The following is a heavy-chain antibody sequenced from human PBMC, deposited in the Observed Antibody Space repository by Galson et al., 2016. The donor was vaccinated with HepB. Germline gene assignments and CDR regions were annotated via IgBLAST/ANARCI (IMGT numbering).Heavy chain of an antibody. J-gene: IGHJ3*02. CDR1: GGSFSGYY. CDR3: ARLMDNWNDRPENAFDT. D-gene: IGHD1-1*01. Sequence: QVQLQESGPGLVRPSQTLSLTCAVYGGSFSGYYWSWIRQPPGKGLEWIGEINHSGSTNYNPSLKSCVTISADRSKGQFSLKLTSVTAADTAIYYCARLMDNWNDRPENAFDTWGQGTRVTVSS. CDR2: INHSGST. V-gene: IGHV4-34*09.